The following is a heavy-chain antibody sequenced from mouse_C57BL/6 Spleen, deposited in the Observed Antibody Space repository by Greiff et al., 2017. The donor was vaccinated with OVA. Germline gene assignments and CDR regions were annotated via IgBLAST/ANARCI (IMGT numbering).Heavy chain of an antibody. V-gene: IGHV1-63*01. CDR2: IYPGGGYT. Sequence: QVQLQQSGAELVRPGPSVKMSCKASGYTFTNYWIGWAKQRPGHGLEWIGDIYPGGGYTNYNEKFKGKATLTADKSSSTAYMQFSSLTSEDSAIYCCARSGTDYYAMDYWGQGTSVTVSS. D-gene: IGHD4-1*01. CDR3: ARSGTDYYAMDY. J-gene: IGHJ4*01. CDR1: GYTFTNYW.